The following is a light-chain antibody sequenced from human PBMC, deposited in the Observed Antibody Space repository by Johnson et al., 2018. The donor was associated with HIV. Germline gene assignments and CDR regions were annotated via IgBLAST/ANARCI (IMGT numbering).Light chain of an antibody. CDR2: DNN. V-gene: IGLV1-51*01. Sequence: HSVLSQPPSVSAAPGQKVTISCSGSSSNIGNNYVSWYQQLPGTAPKLLIYDNNKRPSGIPDRFSGSKSGTSATLGITGLQTGDGADYYCGTWDSSLSAGGVFGTGTKVTVL. CDR1: SSNIGNNY. CDR3: GTWDSSLSAGGV. J-gene: IGLJ1*01.